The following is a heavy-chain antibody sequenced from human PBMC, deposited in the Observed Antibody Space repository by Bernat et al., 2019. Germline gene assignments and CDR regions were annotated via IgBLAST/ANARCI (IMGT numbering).Heavy chain of an antibody. Sequence: QVQLQQWGAGLLKPSETLSLTCAVYGGSFSGYYWSWIRQPPGKGLEWIGEINHSGSTNYNPSLNSRVTISVDTSNNQFSLKLSSVTAADTAVYYCARGRHLIQLFFFIGAGTAKLAFDPWGQGTLVTVSS. J-gene: IGHJ5*02. D-gene: IGHD5-18*01. CDR1: GGSFSGYY. CDR2: INHSGST. CDR3: ARGRHLIQLFFFIGAGTAKLAFDP. V-gene: IGHV4-34*01.